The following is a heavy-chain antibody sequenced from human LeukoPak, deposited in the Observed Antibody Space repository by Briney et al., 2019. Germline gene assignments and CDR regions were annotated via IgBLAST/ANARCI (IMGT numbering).Heavy chain of an antibody. Sequence: ASVKVSCKASGYTFNNYDINWVRQAPGQGLEWMGWMNPDTGNTGYAQKFQGRVTMTRHTSISTAYMELSSLKFEDTAMYYCARGRKGILTGYDNDYWGQGTLVTVSS. CDR3: ARGRKGILTGYDNDY. CDR1: GYTFNNYD. J-gene: IGHJ4*02. V-gene: IGHV1-8*01. D-gene: IGHD3-9*01. CDR2: MNPDTGNT.